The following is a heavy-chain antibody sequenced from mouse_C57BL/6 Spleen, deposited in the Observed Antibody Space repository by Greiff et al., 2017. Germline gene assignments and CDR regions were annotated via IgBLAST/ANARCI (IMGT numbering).Heavy chain of an antibody. J-gene: IGHJ4*01. CDR2: ISSGSSTI. CDR1: GFTFSDYG. D-gene: IGHD3-2*02. V-gene: IGHV5-17*01. CDR3: ARQLRLRDYAMDY. Sequence: DVQLQESGGGLVKPGGSLKLSCAASGFTFSDYGMHWVRQAPEKGLEWVAYISSGSSTIYYADTVKGRFTISRDNAKNTLFLQMTSLRSEDTAMYYCARQLRLRDYAMDYWGQGTSVTVSS.